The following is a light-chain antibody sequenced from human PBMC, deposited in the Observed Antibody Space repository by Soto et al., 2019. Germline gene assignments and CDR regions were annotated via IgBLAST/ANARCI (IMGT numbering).Light chain of an antibody. CDR1: QSVAKNY. CDR3: QQYATSPLT. CDR2: DVS. V-gene: IGKV3-20*01. Sequence: ENVLTQSPGTLSLSPGERATLSCRASQSVAKNYLGWYQQKPGQAPRLLIYDVSNRATGIPDRFSGSGSGTDFTLTISRLEPEDFAVYYCQQYATSPLTFGGGTKVEI. J-gene: IGKJ4*01.